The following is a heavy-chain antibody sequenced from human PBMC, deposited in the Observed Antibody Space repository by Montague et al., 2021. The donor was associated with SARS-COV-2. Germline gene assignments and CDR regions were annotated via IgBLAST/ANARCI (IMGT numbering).Heavy chain of an antibody. CDR1: GDSFSTYS. J-gene: IGHJ4*02. V-gene: IGHV4-34*01. Sequence: ETLSLTCSVYGDSFSTYSWTWVRQPPGEGLEWIGEINHTGSTSYNPSLKRRVTMSIDSSNNQVSLKLSSMTAADTAVYYCATRSTLWFGEDWGQGTLATVSS. CDR3: ATRSTLWFGED. CDR2: INHTGST. D-gene: IGHD3-10*01.